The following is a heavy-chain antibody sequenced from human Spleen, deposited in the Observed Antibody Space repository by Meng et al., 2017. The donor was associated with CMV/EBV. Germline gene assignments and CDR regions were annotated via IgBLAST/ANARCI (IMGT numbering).Heavy chain of an antibody. CDR2: ISAYNGNT. Sequence: ASGYTFTNYGITWVRQAPGQGLEWMGWISAYNGNTNYAQKLQGRVTMTTDTSTSTAYMELRSLRSDDTAVYYCARQDRYNWNDRDYWGQGTLVTVSS. J-gene: IGHJ4*02. CDR3: ARQDRYNWNDRDY. CDR1: GYTFTNYG. D-gene: IGHD1-1*01. V-gene: IGHV1-18*01.